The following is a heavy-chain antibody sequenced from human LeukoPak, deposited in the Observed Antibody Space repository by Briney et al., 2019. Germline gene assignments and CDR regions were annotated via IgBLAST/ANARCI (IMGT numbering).Heavy chain of an antibody. Sequence: SCKASGGTFSSYAMSWVRQAPGKGLEWVSAISGSGGSTYYADSVKGRFTISRDNSKNTLYLQMNSLRAEDTAVYYCAKDLSGSGPIMKNDAFDIWGQGTMVTVSS. V-gene: IGHV3-23*01. CDR1: GGTFSSYA. CDR3: AKDLSGSGPIMKNDAFDI. CDR2: ISGSGGST. D-gene: IGHD3-10*01. J-gene: IGHJ3*02.